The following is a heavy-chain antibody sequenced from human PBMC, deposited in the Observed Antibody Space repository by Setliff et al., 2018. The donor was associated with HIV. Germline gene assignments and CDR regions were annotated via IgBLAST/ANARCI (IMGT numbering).Heavy chain of an antibody. CDR3: AKHHYCSGSSCSYDF. CDR2: ISSSGSYI. CDR1: GFTFFDYA. J-gene: IGHJ4*02. Sequence: PGGSLRLSCAASGFTFFDYALNWVRQAPGKGLEWVSSISSSGSYIYYADSVKGRFTISRDHATSALYLQMDSLRAEDTAVYFCAKHHYCSGSSCSYDFWGRGTLVTVSS. D-gene: IGHD2-15*01. V-gene: IGHV3-21*04.